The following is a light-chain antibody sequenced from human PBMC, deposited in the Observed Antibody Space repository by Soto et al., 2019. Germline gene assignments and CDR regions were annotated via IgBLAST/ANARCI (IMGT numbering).Light chain of an antibody. CDR2: KAS. CDR3: QQYNSHWT. CDR1: QSISSW. J-gene: IGKJ1*01. Sequence: DIQMTQSPSTLSASVGDRVTITCRASQSISSWLAWYQQKPGKAPKLLIYKASSLESGVPSRFSGSGSGTEFTLTISSLPPDDFATYYCQQYNSHWTFGQGTKVDIK. V-gene: IGKV1-5*03.